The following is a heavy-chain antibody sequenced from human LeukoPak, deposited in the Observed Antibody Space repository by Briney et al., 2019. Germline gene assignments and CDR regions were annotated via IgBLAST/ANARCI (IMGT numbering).Heavy chain of an antibody. V-gene: IGHV1-2*02. J-gene: IGHJ3*02. CDR2: INPNSGGT. CDR1: GYTFTGYY. Sequence: ASVKVSCKASGYTFTGYYMHWVRQAPGQGLEWMGWINPNSGGTNYAQKFQGRVTMTRDTSISTAYMELSRLRSDDTAVYYCASDSGSYSYAFDIWGQGTMVTVSS. CDR3: ASDSGSYSYAFDI. D-gene: IGHD3-10*01.